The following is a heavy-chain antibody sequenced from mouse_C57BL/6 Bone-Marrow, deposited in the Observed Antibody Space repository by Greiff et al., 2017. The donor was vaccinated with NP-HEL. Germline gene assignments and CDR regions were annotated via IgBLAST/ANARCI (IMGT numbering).Heavy chain of an antibody. Sequence: QVHVKQPGAELVKPGASVKLSCKASGYTFTSYWMHWVKQRPGQGLEWIGMIHPNSGSTNYNEKFKSKATLTVDKSSSTAYMQLSSLTSEDSAVYYCARSLPHYYAMDYWGQGTSVTVSS. CDR3: ARSLPHYYAMDY. CDR1: GYTFTSYW. J-gene: IGHJ4*01. CDR2: IHPNSGST. V-gene: IGHV1-64*01.